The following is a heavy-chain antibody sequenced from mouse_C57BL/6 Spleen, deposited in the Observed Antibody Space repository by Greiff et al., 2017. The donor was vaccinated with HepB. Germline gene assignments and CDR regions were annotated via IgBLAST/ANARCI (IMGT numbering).Heavy chain of an antibody. Sequence: EVKLVESGGGLVKPGGSLKLSCAASGFTFSSYAMSWVRQTPEKRLEWVATISDGGSYTYYPDNVKGRFTISRDNAKNQPYLQMSHLKSEDTAIYYGARDERNYERAWFAYWGQGTLVTVSA. CDR2: ISDGGSYT. CDR1: GFTFSSYA. D-gene: IGHD2-4*01. V-gene: IGHV5-4*03. CDR3: ARDERNYERAWFAY. J-gene: IGHJ3*01.